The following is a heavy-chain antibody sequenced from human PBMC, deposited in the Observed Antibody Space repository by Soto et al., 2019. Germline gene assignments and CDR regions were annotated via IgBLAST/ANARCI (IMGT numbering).Heavy chain of an antibody. CDR1: GFKFSNYA. Sequence: LRLSCAGYGFKFSNYAIHWVRQAPGKGLEWVAVVSYDGRNKYYADSVKGRFSISGDNSKNMLFLEMNSLRAEDTAVYYCARDRGGYSFFDCWGQGALVTVS. V-gene: IGHV3-30*04. CDR3: ARDRGGYSFFDC. CDR2: VSYDGRNK. J-gene: IGHJ4*02. D-gene: IGHD3-16*01.